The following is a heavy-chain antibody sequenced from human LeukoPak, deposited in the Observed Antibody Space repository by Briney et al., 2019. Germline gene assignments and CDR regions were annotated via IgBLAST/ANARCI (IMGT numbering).Heavy chain of an antibody. CDR2: ITSRSTYI. V-gene: IGHV3-21*01. CDR3: ARGQLVRAFDY. J-gene: IGHJ4*02. Sequence: GGSLRLSCAASGFTFSSYSMNWVRQAPGKGLEWVSSITSRSTYIYYADSVKGRFTISRDNAKNSLYLQMNSLRAEDTAVYYCARGQLVRAFDYWGQGTLVTVSS. D-gene: IGHD6-13*01. CDR1: GFTFSSYS.